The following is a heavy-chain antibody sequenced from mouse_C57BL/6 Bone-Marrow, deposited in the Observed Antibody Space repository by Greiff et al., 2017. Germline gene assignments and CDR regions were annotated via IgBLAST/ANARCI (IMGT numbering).Heavy chain of an antibody. CDR1: GYTFTSYW. D-gene: IGHD1-1*01. CDR3: ATFYYYGSSSYYFDY. CDR2: IDPSDSYT. Sequence: VQLQPPGAELVKPGASVKLSCKASGYTFTSYWMQWVKQRPGQGLEWIGEIDPSDSYTNYNQKFKGQATLTVDPSSSTAYMQLSSLTSEDSAVYYCATFYYYGSSSYYFDYWGQGTTLTVSS. J-gene: IGHJ2*01. V-gene: IGHV1-50*01.